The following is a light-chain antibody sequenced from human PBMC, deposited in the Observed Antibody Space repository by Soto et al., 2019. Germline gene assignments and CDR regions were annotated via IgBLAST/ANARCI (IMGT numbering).Light chain of an antibody. Sequence: QSALTLPPSASGSPGQSVTISCTGTSSDVGGYNYVSWYQQHPGKVPKLMIYEVTQRPSGVPDRFSGSKSGNTASLTVSGLQAEDEAHYYCSSYAGSNNLVFGGGTKVTVL. CDR3: SSYAGSNNLV. J-gene: IGLJ2*01. CDR1: SSDVGGYNY. V-gene: IGLV2-8*01. CDR2: EVT.